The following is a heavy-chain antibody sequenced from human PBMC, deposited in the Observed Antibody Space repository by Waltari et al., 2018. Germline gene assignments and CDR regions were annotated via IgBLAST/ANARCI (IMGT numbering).Heavy chain of an antibody. V-gene: IGHV1-69*01. Sequence: WMGGISPSFGTANYAQKFQGRVTITADESTSTAYMEVSSLRSEDTAVDYCARDSRPSYYYDSSGYYYFDYWGPGTLVTVSS. J-gene: IGHJ4*02. D-gene: IGHD3-22*01. CDR2: ISPSFGTA. CDR3: ARDSRPSYYYDSSGYYYFDY.